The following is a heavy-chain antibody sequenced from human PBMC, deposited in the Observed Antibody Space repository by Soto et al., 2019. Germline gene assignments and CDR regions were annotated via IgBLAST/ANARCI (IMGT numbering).Heavy chain of an antibody. CDR3: ARGSGYCSSTSCLFDY. J-gene: IGHJ4*02. CDR2: IYYSGST. V-gene: IGHV4-39*01. Sequence: SETLSLTCTVSGGSISSSSYYWGWIRQPPGKGLEWIGSIYYSGSTYYNPSLKSRVTISVDTSKNQFSLKLSSVTAADTAVYYCARGSGYCSSTSCLFDYWGQGTLVTVSS. CDR1: GGSISSSSYY. D-gene: IGHD2-2*01.